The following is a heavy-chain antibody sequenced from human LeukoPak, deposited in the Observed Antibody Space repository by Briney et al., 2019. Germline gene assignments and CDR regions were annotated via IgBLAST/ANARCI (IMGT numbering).Heavy chain of an antibody. J-gene: IGHJ4*02. D-gene: IGHD4-23*01. CDR1: GYTFTGYY. Sequence: ASVKVSCKTSGYTFTGYYIHCVRQAPGQGLEWMGWINPDSGGTNYAQKFQGRVTMTRDTSISTAYMELSRLTSDDTAVYYCARAGGNSAVFAFDYWGQGALVTVSS. CDR2: INPDSGGT. CDR3: ARAGGNSAVFAFDY. V-gene: IGHV1-2*02.